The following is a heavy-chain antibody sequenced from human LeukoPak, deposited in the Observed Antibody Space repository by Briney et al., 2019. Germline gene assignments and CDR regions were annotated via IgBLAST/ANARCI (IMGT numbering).Heavy chain of an antibody. V-gene: IGHV4-30-4*08. CDR3: AREFLRVNAFDI. CDR1: GGSIGSGDYY. Sequence: PSQTLSLTXTVSGGSIGSGDYYWSWIGQPPGKGLEWIGYIYYSGSTYYKPSLKSRISMSVDMSKTQFSLKLSSVIAADTAVYFCAREFLRVNAFDIWGQGTMVTVSS. D-gene: IGHD4-17*01. CDR2: IYYSGST. J-gene: IGHJ3*02.